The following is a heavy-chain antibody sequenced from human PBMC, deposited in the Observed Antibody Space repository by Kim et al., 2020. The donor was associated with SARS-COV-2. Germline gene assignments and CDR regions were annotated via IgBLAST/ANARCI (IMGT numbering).Heavy chain of an antibody. Sequence: GGSLRLSCAASGFTFSNAWMSWVRQAPGKGLEWVGRIKSKTDGGTTDYAAPVKGRFTISRDDSKNTLYLQMNSLKTEDTAVYYCTTSGTGDYDYYYYYGMDVWGQGTTVTVSS. J-gene: IGHJ6*02. CDR1: GFTFSNAW. D-gene: IGHD4-17*01. V-gene: IGHV3-15*01. CDR3: TTSGTGDYDYYYYYGMDV. CDR2: IKSKTDGGTT.